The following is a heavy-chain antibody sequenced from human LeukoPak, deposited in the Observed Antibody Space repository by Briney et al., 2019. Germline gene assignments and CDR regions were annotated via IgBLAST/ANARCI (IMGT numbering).Heavy chain of an antibody. D-gene: IGHD3-10*01. Sequence: SETLSLTCTVSGGSISSHYWSWIQQPPGKGLEWIGEINHSGSTNYNPSLKSRVTISVDTSKNQFSLKLSSVTAADTAVYYCARGRLLWFGGQYYFDHWGQGTLVTVSS. CDR3: ARGRLLWFGGQYYFDH. J-gene: IGHJ4*02. V-gene: IGHV4-34*01. CDR1: GGSISSHY. CDR2: INHSGST.